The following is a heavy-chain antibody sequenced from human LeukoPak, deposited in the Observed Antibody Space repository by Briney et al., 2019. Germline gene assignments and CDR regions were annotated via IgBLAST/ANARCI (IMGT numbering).Heavy chain of an antibody. CDR3: ALAGINSGYDYYFDY. J-gene: IGHJ4*02. CDR1: GYSFTSYW. CDR2: IYPGDSDT. V-gene: IGHV5-51*01. D-gene: IGHD5-12*01. Sequence: GESLKISCKGSGYSFTSYWIGWVRQMPGKGLEWMGIIYPGDSDTRYSPSFQGQVTISADKSISTAYLQWSSLKASDTAMYYCALAGINSGYDYYFDYWGQGTLVTVSS.